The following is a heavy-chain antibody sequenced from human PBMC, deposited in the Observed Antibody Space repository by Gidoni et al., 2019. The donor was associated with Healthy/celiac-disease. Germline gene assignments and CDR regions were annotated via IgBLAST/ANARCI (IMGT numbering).Heavy chain of an antibody. CDR3: ARAAMDYYYYYGMDV. CDR1: GFTFSSYW. Sequence: EVQLVESGGGLVQPGGSLRLSCAASGFTFSSYWMHWVRQAPGKGLVWVSRINSDGSSTSYADSVKGRFTISRDNAKNTLYLQMNSLRAEDTAVYYCARAAMDYYYYYGMDVWGQGTTVTVSS. D-gene: IGHD5-18*01. V-gene: IGHV3-74*01. CDR2: INSDGSST. J-gene: IGHJ6*02.